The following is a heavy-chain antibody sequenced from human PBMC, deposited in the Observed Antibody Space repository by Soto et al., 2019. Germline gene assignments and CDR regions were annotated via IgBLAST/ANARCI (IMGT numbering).Heavy chain of an antibody. CDR1: GGTFSSYA. CDR2: IIPIFGTA. V-gene: IGHV1-69*13. D-gene: IGHD3-22*01. J-gene: IGHJ5*02. Sequence: SVKVSCKASGGTFSSYAISWVLQAPGQGLEWMGWIIPIFGTANYAQKFQGRVTITADESTSTAYMELSSLRSEDTAVYYCPRDLTPRSYSYDPPNWLDPWGQGTLVTVSS. CDR3: PRDLTPRSYSYDPPNWLDP.